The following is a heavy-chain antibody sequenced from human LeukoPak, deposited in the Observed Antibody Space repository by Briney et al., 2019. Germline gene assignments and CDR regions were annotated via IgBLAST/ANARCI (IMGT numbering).Heavy chain of an antibody. Sequence: ASVKVSCKASGYTFTGYYMRWVRQAPGQGLEWMGWINPNSGGTNYAQKFQGRVTMTRDTSISTAYMELSRLRSDDTAVYYCARDVSCLDCSGGSCYSCSYFDYWGQGTLVTVSS. CDR1: GYTFTGYY. CDR2: INPNSGGT. D-gene: IGHD2-15*01. J-gene: IGHJ4*02. V-gene: IGHV1-2*02. CDR3: ARDVSCLDCSGGSCYSCSYFDY.